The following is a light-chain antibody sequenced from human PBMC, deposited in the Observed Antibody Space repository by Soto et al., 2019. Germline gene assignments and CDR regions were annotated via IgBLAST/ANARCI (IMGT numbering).Light chain of an antibody. J-gene: IGKJ3*01. CDR1: LTVATN. CDR2: YAS. Sequence: DIVMTQSPATLSVSPGERATLSCRASLTVATNLAWYQQKPGQAPGLLIYYASTRATGIPARFSGSGSVKEFTLTISSVQSEDSAVYYCQQYNNWPPGATFGPGTKVEIK. V-gene: IGKV3-15*01. CDR3: QQYNNWPPGAT.